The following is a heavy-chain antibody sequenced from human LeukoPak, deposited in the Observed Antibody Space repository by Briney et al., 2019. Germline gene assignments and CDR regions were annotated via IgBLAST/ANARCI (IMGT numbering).Heavy chain of an antibody. J-gene: IGHJ4*01. CDR3: ARGPGSSGGAYVGDY. V-gene: IGHV6-1*01. CDR1: GDSVFSNSS. D-gene: IGHD3-22*01. Sequence: SQTLSLTCAISGDSVFSNSSWNWIRQSPSRGLEWLGRTYYRSKWYNDYVVSVKSRVNINPDTSKNQFSLHLSSVTPEDTAVYYCARGPGSSGGAYVGDYWGHGTLVTVSS. CDR2: TYYRSKWYN.